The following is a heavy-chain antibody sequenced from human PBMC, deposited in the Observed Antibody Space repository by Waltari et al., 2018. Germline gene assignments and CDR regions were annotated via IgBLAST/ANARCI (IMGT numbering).Heavy chain of an antibody. CDR3: ARGPLGSGYHLDY. J-gene: IGHJ4*02. CDR2: INHSGST. D-gene: IGHD3-22*01. CDR1: GGSFSGYY. V-gene: IGHV4-34*01. Sequence: QVQLQQWGAGLLKPSETLSLTCAVYGGSFSGYYWSWIRQPPGKGLEWIGEINHSGSTNHNPSLKSRVTISLDTSKNLFSLKLSSVTAADTAVYYCARGPLGSGYHLDYWGQGTLVTVSS.